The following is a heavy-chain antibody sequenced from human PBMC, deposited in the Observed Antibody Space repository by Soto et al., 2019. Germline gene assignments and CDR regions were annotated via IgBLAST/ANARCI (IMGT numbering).Heavy chain of an antibody. Sequence: SETLSLTCTVSGGSISCYYWSWIRQPPGKGLEWIGYIYYSGSTNYNPSVMSRVTISVDTSKNQLSLNLSSVTAADTAVYYCARGRREYCTNGVCYTFVPDWGQGTLVTVSS. V-gene: IGHV4-59*01. J-gene: IGHJ4*02. CDR3: ARGRREYCTNGVCYTFVPD. D-gene: IGHD2-8*01. CDR1: GGSISCYY. CDR2: IYYSGST.